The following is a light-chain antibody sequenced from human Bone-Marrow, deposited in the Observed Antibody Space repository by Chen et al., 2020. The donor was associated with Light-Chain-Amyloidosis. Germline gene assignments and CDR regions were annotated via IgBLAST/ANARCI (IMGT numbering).Light chain of an antibody. CDR3: QQYYGTPPT. J-gene: IGKJ3*01. Sequence: DIVMAQSPDSLAVSLGERATTNCKSSQNILYTSNNKNYLAWYQHKPGQPPKLLIYWASTREFGVHDRFSGSGSGTDFTLTISRLQAEDVAVYYCQQYYGTPPTFGPGTKVDIK. V-gene: IGKV4-1*01. CDR1: QNILYTSNNKNY. CDR2: WAS.